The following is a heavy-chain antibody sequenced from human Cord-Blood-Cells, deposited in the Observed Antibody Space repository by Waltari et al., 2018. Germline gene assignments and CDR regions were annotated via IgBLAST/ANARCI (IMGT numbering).Heavy chain of an antibody. CDR2: ISYDGSNK. CDR1: GFPFSSHG. J-gene: IGHJ3*02. Sequence: QVQLVESGGGVVQPGRSLRLSCAASGFPFSSHGTHWCRQAQGKGLEWVAVISYDGSNKYYADSVKGRFTISRDNSKNTLYLQMNSLRAEDTAVYYCAKHKGDYDAFDIWGQGTMVTVSS. D-gene: IGHD4-17*01. V-gene: IGHV3-30*18. CDR3: AKHKGDYDAFDI.